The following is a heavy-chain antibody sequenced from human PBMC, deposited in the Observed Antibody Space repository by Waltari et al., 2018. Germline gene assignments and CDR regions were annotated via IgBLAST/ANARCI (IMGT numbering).Heavy chain of an antibody. J-gene: IGHJ4*02. V-gene: IGHV1-69*08. Sequence: QVQLVQSGAEVKKPGSSVKVSCKASGGTFSSYTISWVRQAPGQGLEWMGRIIPILGQGNYAQKFQGRVTIIADESTSTAYMELSSLRSEDTAVYYCARGGYCSSTSCYFGVDYWGQGTLVTVSS. D-gene: IGHD2-2*01. CDR1: GGTFSSYT. CDR3: ARGGYCSSTSCYFGVDY. CDR2: IIPILGQG.